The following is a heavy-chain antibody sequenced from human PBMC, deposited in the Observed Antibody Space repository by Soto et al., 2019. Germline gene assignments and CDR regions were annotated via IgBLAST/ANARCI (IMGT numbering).Heavy chain of an antibody. D-gene: IGHD3-10*01. Sequence: ASVKVSCKASGYTFTSYGISWVRQAPGQGLEWMGWISAYNGNTNYAQKLQGRVPMPTDTSTSTAYMELRSLRSDDPAVYYCARGAPGSYSRYFDYWGQGTLVNVSS. CDR3: ARGAPGSYSRYFDY. CDR1: GYTFTSYG. J-gene: IGHJ4*02. CDR2: ISAYNGNT. V-gene: IGHV1-18*01.